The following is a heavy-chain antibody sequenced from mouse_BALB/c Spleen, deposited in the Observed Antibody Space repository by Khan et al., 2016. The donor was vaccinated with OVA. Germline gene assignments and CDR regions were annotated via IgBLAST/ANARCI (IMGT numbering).Heavy chain of an antibody. Sequence: EVQLQESGPGLVKPSQSLSLTCTVTGYSITSDYAWNWIRQFPGNKLEWMGFISYSGNTKYNPSLKSRFSITRDTSKNQFFLQLNSVTTEDTATYYCARVYGGDFDHWGQGTSLTVSS. CDR3: ARVYGGDFDH. J-gene: IGHJ2*02. CDR1: GYSITSDYA. V-gene: IGHV3-2*02. CDR2: ISYSGNT. D-gene: IGHD1-1*02.